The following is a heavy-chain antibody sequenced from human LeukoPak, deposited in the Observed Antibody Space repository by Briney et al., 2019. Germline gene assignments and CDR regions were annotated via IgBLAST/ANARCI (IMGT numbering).Heavy chain of an antibody. CDR3: VKEVVATIPPL. CDR2: IDTKGTRT. CDR1: GFTFSSYA. V-gene: IGHV3-23*01. Sequence: GGSLRLSCAASGFTFSSYAMTWVRQAPGKGLEWVSGIDTKGTRTYYADSVKGRFTISRDNSKNTLFLQMNSLRAEDTAVYYCVKEVVATIPPLWGQGTLVTVSS. D-gene: IGHD5-12*01. J-gene: IGHJ4*02.